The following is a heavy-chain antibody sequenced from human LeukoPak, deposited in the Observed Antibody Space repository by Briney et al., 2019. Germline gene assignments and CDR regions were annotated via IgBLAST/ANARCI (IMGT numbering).Heavy chain of an antibody. CDR1: GFTFSSYA. J-gene: IGHJ4*02. CDR2: ISGSGGST. V-gene: IGHV3-23*01. CDR3: AKDPDDSSGYYGFGYFDY. D-gene: IGHD3-22*01. Sequence: GGSLRLSCAASGFTFSSYAMSWVRQAPGKGLEWVSAISGSGGSTYYADSVKGWFTISRDNSKNTLYLQMNSLRAEDTAVYYCAKDPDDSSGYYGFGYFDYWGQGTLVTVSS.